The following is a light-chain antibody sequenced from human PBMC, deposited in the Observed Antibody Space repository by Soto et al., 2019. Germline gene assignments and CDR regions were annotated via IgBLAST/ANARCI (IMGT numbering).Light chain of an antibody. CDR3: QQYGNSPTT. V-gene: IGKV3-20*01. Sequence: EIVLTQSPGTLSLSPGERATLSCRASQSVSSSYLAWYQQKTGQAPSLLISGASSRATSSPDRFSGSRSGTEFSLTISRLEPEDYSVDYCQQYGNSPTTFGQGTKVEIK. J-gene: IGKJ1*01. CDR2: GAS. CDR1: QSVSSSY.